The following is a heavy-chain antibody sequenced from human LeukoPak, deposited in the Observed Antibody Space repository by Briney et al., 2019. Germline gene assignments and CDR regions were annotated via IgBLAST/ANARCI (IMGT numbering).Heavy chain of an antibody. CDR2: IYYSGST. Sequence: SETLSLTCTVSGGSISSYYWGWIRQPPGKGLEWIGSIYYSGSTYYNPSLKSRVTISVDTSKNQFSLKLSSVTAADTAVYYCARDYSSSWPWYFDLWGRGTLVTVSS. CDR3: ARDYSSSWPWYFDL. D-gene: IGHD6-13*01. V-gene: IGHV4-39*07. CDR1: GGSISSYY. J-gene: IGHJ2*01.